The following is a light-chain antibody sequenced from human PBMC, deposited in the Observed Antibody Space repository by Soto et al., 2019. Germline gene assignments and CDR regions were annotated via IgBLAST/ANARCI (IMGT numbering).Light chain of an antibody. V-gene: IGLV2-14*01. Sequence: ALTQPASGSGAPGQSITIPCTGTSSDVGGYNYVSWYQQHPGKAPKLMIYDVSNRPSGVSNRFSGSKSGNTASLTISGLQAEDEADYYCSSYTSSSTLVFGTGTKVTVL. CDR1: SSDVGGYNY. CDR3: SSYTSSSTLV. CDR2: DVS. J-gene: IGLJ1*01.